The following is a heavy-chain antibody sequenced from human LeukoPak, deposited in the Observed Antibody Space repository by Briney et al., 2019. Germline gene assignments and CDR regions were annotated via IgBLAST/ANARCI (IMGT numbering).Heavy chain of an antibody. D-gene: IGHD3-22*01. CDR1: GYSISSGYY. CDR2: IYHSGST. Sequence: SETLSLTCTVSGYSISSGYYWGWIRQPPGKGLEWIGSIYHSGSTYYNPSLKSRVTISVDTSKNQFSLKLSSVTAADTAVYYCARGGYDSSGLTEYFQHWGQGTLVTVSS. J-gene: IGHJ1*01. CDR3: ARGGYDSSGLTEYFQH. V-gene: IGHV4-38-2*02.